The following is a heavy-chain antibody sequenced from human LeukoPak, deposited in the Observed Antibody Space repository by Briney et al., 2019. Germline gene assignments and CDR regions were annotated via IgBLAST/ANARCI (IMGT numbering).Heavy chain of an antibody. V-gene: IGHV6-1*01. Sequence: SQTLSLTCAISEDSVSSNSAAWNWIRQSPSRGLEWLGRTYYRSKWYNDYAVSVKSRITINPDTSKNQFSLQLNSVTPEDTAVYYCARGIDYDFWSGYSSYYYYMDVWGKGTTVTVSS. CDR1: EDSVSSNSAA. CDR3: ARGIDYDFWSGYSSYYYYMDV. D-gene: IGHD3-3*01. CDR2: TYYRSKWYN. J-gene: IGHJ6*03.